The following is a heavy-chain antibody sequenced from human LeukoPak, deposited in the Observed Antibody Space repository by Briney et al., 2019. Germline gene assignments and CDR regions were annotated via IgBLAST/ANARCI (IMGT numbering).Heavy chain of an antibody. J-gene: IGHJ6*03. V-gene: IGHV1-18*01. D-gene: IGHD4-17*01. CDR1: GYTFTNCG. CDR2: IITYKGNT. CDR3: AKTTVTSEEYFYYYMDV. Sequence: GASVKVSCMTSGYTFTNCGLSWVRQAPGQGLEWMGCIITYKGNTYYSQKLQGRVTMTSDTSTSTAYMELRSLRSDDTAVYYCAKTTVTSEEYFYYYMDVWGKGTTVTVSS.